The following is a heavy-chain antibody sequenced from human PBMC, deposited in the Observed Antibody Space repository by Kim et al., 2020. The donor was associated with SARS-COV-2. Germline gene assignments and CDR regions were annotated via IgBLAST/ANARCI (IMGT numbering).Heavy chain of an antibody. V-gene: IGHV4-61*01. Sequence: SETLSLTCTVSGGSVSSGTYYWTWIRQPPGKGLEWIGYIYYTGSTNYNPSLKSRVTISLDTSKNQLSLKLSSVTAADTAVYYCARSDYGVYDRYIDYWGQGTLVTVSS. CDR1: GGSVSSGTYY. CDR3: ARSDYGVYDRYIDY. CDR2: IYYTGST. J-gene: IGHJ4*02. D-gene: IGHD4-17*01.